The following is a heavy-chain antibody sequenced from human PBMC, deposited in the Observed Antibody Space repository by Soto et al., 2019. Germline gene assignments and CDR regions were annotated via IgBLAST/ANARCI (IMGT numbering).Heavy chain of an antibody. CDR2: INAGNGNT. D-gene: IGHD1-26*01. V-gene: IGHV1-3*01. CDR3: ARPHLSGWVFDY. CDR1: GYTFTSYA. J-gene: IGHJ4*02. Sequence: ASVKVSCKASGYTFTSYAMHWVRQAPGQRLEWMGWINAGNGNTKYSQKFQGRVTITRDTSASTAYMELSSLRSEDTAVYYCARPHLSGWVFDYWGQGTLVTVSS.